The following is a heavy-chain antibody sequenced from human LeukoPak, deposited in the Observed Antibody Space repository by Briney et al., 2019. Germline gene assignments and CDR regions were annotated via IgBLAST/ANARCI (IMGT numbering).Heavy chain of an antibody. J-gene: IGHJ4*02. CDR2: IYYSGST. D-gene: IGHD6-6*01. V-gene: IGHV4-31*03. Sequence: SETLSLTCTVSGGSISSGGYYWSWIRQHPGKGLEWIGYIYYSGSTYYNPSLKSRVTISVDTSKNQFSLKLSSVTAADTAVYYCARDLYSSSDGYYFDYWGQGTLVTVSS. CDR1: GGSISSGGYY. CDR3: ARDLYSSSDGYYFDY.